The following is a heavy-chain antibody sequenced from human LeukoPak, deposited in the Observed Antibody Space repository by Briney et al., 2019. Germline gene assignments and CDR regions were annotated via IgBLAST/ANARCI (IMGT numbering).Heavy chain of an antibody. D-gene: IGHD3-16*01. CDR3: ASRMYYDYVWGALDV. V-gene: IGHV3-NL1*01. Sequence: GRSLRLSCATSGFSFSSYGMHWVRQAPGKGLEWVSVIYSGGSTYYADSVKGRFTISRDNSKNTLYLQMNSLRAEDTAVYYCASRMYYDYVWGALDVWGQGTTVTVSS. CDR1: GFSFSSYG. CDR2: IYSGGST. J-gene: IGHJ6*02.